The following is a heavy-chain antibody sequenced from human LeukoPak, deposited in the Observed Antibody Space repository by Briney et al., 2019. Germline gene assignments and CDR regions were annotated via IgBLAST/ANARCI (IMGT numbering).Heavy chain of an antibody. Sequence: PSETLSLTCTVSGDSISSYYWSWIRQRPGEGLEWIGYIYHSGSTNYNPSLKSRVTISADTSKDQFSLKLASVTAADTAVYYCATGYSSTWYYFDYWGQGTLVTVYS. J-gene: IGHJ4*02. CDR3: ATGYSSTWYYFDY. D-gene: IGHD6-13*01. V-gene: IGHV4-59*01. CDR2: IYHSGST. CDR1: GDSISSYY.